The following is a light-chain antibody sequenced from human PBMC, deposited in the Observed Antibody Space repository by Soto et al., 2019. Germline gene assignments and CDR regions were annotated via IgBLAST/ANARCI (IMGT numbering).Light chain of an antibody. Sequence: DIQMTQSPSSLSASVGDRVTISCRASQSISSFLNWYQQKPGKAPNVLIYAASSLQSGVPSRFSGSGSGTDFTLTISSLQPEDFATYYCQQSYTVPITFGQGTRLEI. V-gene: IGKV1-39*01. CDR2: AAS. CDR1: QSISSF. J-gene: IGKJ5*01. CDR3: QQSYTVPIT.